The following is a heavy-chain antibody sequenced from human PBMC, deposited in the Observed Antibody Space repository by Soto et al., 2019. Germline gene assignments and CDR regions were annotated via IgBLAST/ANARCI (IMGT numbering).Heavy chain of an antibody. D-gene: IGHD3-10*01. CDR3: ATRGITLGAEYFHH. CDR2: TYYRSKWYN. CDR1: GDSVSSNSAA. Sequence: PSRTLSLTCVISGDSVSSNSAAWNWIRQSPSRGLEWLGRTYYRSKWYNDYAISVKSRITINPDTSKNQFSLHLNSVTPEDTAVYYCATRGITLGAEYFHHWGQGTLVTVSS. J-gene: IGHJ1*01. V-gene: IGHV6-1*01.